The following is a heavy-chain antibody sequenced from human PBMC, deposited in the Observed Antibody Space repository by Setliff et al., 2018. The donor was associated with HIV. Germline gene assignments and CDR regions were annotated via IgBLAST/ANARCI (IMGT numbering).Heavy chain of an antibody. J-gene: IGHJ2*01. V-gene: IGHV1-69*13. CDR2: TMPISGTP. CDR1: GGTFSSYA. CDR3: ADTLPTFSTYNWYFDL. D-gene: IGHD3-16*01. Sequence: SVKVSCKASGGTFSSYAIYWVRQAPGQGLEWMGGTMPISGTPNYAQKFQGRVTITADESTNTAYMELSSLRSEDTAVYYCADTLPTFSTYNWYFDLWGRGTLVTVSS.